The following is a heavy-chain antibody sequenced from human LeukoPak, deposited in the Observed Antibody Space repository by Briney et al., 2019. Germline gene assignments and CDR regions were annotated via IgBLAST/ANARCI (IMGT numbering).Heavy chain of an antibody. CDR1: GGSISSGGYY. D-gene: IGHD5-24*01. V-gene: IGHV4-61*02. CDR3: ARVGRRMATDFYYMDV. J-gene: IGHJ6*03. Sequence: SETLSLTCTVSGGSISSGGYYWSWIRQPAGKGLEWIGRIYTSGSTNYNPSLKSRVTISVDTSKNQFSLKLSSVTAADTAVYYCARVGRRMATDFYYMDVWGKGTTVTVSS. CDR2: IYTSGST.